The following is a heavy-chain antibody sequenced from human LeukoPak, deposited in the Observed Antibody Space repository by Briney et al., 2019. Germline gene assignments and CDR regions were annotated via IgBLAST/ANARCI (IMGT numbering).Heavy chain of an antibody. J-gene: IGHJ4*02. CDR2: INSNSGGA. CDR1: GYTFTGYY. Sequence: ASVKVSCKASGYTFTGYYIHWVRQAPGHGLEWMGWINSNSGGAILAQQFQGRVRMIRDTSISTAYMEVIRLVSDDTAVYYCARERDRTFDFWGQGTLVTVSS. D-gene: IGHD1-1*01. V-gene: IGHV1-2*02. CDR3: ARERDRTFDF.